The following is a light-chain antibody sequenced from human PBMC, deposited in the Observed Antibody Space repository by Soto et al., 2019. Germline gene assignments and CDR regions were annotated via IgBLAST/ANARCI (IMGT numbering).Light chain of an antibody. CDR2: EVH. CDR1: SSDVGGYNY. Sequence: QPVLTQPPSASGSLGQSVTFSCTGTSSDVGGYNYVSWYQQHPGKAPKLIIYEVHKRPSGVPDRFSGSKSGNTASLTVSGLQAEDEADYHCSSYGGNDWVFGGGTKLTVL. J-gene: IGLJ3*02. V-gene: IGLV2-8*01. CDR3: SSYGGNDWV.